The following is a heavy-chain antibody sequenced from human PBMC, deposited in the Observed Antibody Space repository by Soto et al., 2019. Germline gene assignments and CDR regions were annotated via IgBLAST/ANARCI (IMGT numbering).Heavy chain of an antibody. CDR3: ARYRGLLLWFGELSADGMDV. J-gene: IGHJ6*02. V-gene: IGHV5-51*01. CDR2: IYPGDSDT. CDR1: GNSFTSYW. Sequence: GESLKISCNGSGNSFTSYWIGWVRQMPGKGLEGKGIIYPGDSDTRYSPSFQGQVTLSADKSISTAYLQWSSLKASDPAMYYCARYRGLLLWFGELSADGMDVWGQGTTVTVSS. D-gene: IGHD3-10*01.